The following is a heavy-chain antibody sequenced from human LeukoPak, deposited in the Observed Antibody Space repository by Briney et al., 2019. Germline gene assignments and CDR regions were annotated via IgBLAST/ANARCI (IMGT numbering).Heavy chain of an antibody. Sequence: GGSLRLSCAASGFTFDNCWMSWVRQAPGKGLEWVANIKQDGSEKHYVDSVKGRFTISRDNAKNSLYLQMNSLGAEDTAVYYCARRYFDCWGQGTLVTVSS. CDR3: ARRYFDC. D-gene: IGHD3-9*01. V-gene: IGHV3-7*03. CDR1: GFTFDNCW. J-gene: IGHJ4*02. CDR2: IKQDGSEK.